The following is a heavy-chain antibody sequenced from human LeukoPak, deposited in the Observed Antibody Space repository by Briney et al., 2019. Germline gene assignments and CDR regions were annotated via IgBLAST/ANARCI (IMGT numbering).Heavy chain of an antibody. CDR3: SRDNYYDSSVYSKYYFDY. D-gene: IGHD3-22*01. CDR2: IRSKAHGGTT. J-gene: IGHJ4*02. CDR1: GFTFRDYA. V-gene: IGHV3-49*04. Sequence: GGSLRLSCTASGFTFRDYAMSWVRQAPGRGVEWVGFIRSKAHGGTTEYAASVKGRYTISRDDSKNIAYLQMNSLKTDDTAVYYCSRDNYYDSSVYSKYYFDYWGQGTLVTVSS.